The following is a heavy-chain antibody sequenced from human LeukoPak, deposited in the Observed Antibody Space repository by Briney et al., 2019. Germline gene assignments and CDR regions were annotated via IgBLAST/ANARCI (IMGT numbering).Heavy chain of an antibody. CDR1: GYTFTSYY. V-gene: IGHV1-2*02. Sequence: GASVKVSCKASGYTFTSYYMHWVRQAPGQGLEWMGWINPNSGGTNYAQKFQGRVTMTRDTSISTAYMELSRLRSDDTAVYYCARSEIFGVVVASGPWGQGTLVTVSS. J-gene: IGHJ5*02. D-gene: IGHD3-3*01. CDR2: INPNSGGT. CDR3: ARSEIFGVVVASGP.